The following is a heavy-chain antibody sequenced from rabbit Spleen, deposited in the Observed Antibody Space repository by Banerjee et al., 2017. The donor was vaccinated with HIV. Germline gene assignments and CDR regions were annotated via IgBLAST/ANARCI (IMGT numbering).Heavy chain of an antibody. CDR2: IDAGSSGFT. CDR1: GVSFSDKDV. CDR3: ARGSATMTMVITGYYFNL. V-gene: IGHV1S45*01. Sequence: QEQLEESGGGLVKPEGSLTLTCKASGVSFSDKDVMCWVRQAPGKGLEWIACIDAGSSGFTYFASWAKGRFTISKTSSTTVTLQMTGLTAADTATYFCARGSATMTMVITGYYFNLWGPGTLVTVS. D-gene: IGHD2-1*01. J-gene: IGHJ4*01.